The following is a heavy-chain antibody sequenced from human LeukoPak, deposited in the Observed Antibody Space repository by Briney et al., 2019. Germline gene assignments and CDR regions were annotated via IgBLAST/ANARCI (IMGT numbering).Heavy chain of an antibody. J-gene: IGHJ4*02. CDR1: GFTVTSNY. CDR2: IYSGGST. CDR3: ARGIGYCSGGSCYPYYFDY. Sequence: PGGSLRLSCAASGFTVTSNYMSWVRPAPGKGLEWVSVIYSGGSTYYADSVKGRFTISRHNSKNTLYLQMNSLRAEDTAVYYCARGIGYCSGGSCYPYYFDYWGQGTLVTVSS. D-gene: IGHD2-15*01. V-gene: IGHV3-53*04.